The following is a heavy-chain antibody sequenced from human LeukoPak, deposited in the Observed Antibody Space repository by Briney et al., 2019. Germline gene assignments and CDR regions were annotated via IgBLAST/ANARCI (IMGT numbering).Heavy chain of an antibody. J-gene: IGHJ3*02. Sequence: GASVKVSCKASGYTFTSYDINWVRQATGQGLEWMGWMNPNSGNTGYAQKFQGRVTITRNTSISTAYMELSSLRSEDTAVYYCARGASYGPIQLWLYDAFDIWGQGTMVTVSS. CDR2: MNPNSGNT. CDR3: ARGASYGPIQLWLYDAFDI. CDR1: GYTFTSYD. D-gene: IGHD5-18*01. V-gene: IGHV1-8*03.